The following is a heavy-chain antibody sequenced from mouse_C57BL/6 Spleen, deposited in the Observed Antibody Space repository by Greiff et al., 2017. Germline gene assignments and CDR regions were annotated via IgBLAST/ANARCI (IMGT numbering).Heavy chain of an antibody. Sequence: EVKLQESGPELVKPGASVKMSCKASGYTFTDYNMHWVKQSHGKSLEWIGYINPNNGGTSYNQKFKGKATLTVNKSSSTAYMELRSLTSEDSAVYYCARLKDYDYDFDYWGQGTTLTVSS. V-gene: IGHV1-22*01. CDR2: INPNNGGT. CDR3: ARLKDYDYDFDY. D-gene: IGHD2-4*01. J-gene: IGHJ2*01. CDR1: GYTFTDYN.